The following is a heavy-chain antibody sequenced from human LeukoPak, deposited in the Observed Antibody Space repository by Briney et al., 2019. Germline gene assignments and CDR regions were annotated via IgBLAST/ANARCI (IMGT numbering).Heavy chain of an antibody. Sequence: SVKVSCKASGGTFSSYAISWVRQAPGQGLEWMGRIIPILGIANYAQKFQGRVTITADKSTSTAYMELSSLRSEDTAVYYCARGEDYGGNSVGYWGQGTLVTVSS. CDR2: IIPILGIA. J-gene: IGHJ4*02. V-gene: IGHV1-69*04. CDR1: GGTFSSYA. D-gene: IGHD4-23*01. CDR3: ARGEDYGGNSVGY.